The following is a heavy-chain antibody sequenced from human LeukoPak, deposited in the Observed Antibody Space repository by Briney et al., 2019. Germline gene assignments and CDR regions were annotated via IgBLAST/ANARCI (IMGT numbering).Heavy chain of an antibody. D-gene: IGHD2-21*02. V-gene: IGHV3-30*02. CDR3: AKDGERLVVVTAMSAVDY. CDR2: IRYDGSNK. Sequence: PGGSLRLSCAASGFTVSSYGMHGVRQAPGKGLESVAFIRYDGSNKYYADSVKGRFTISRDNSKNTLYLQMNSLRAEDTAVYYCAKDGERLVVVTAMSAVDYWGQGTLVTVSS. J-gene: IGHJ4*02. CDR1: GFTVSSYG.